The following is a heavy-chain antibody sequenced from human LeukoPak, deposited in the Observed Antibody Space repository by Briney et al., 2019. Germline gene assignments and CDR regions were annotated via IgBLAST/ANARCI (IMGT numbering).Heavy chain of an antibody. D-gene: IGHD6-6*01. CDR1: GYTLTDYY. J-gene: IGHJ4*02. CDR3: ATEKYSSSSPFRY. Sequence: GATVKISCKASGYTLTDYYMHWVQQAPGKGLEGMGRVDPEDGETIYAEKFQGRVTITADTSTDTAYMELGSLRSEDTAVYYCATEKYSSSSPFRYWGQGILVTASS. V-gene: IGHV1-69-2*01. CDR2: VDPEDGET.